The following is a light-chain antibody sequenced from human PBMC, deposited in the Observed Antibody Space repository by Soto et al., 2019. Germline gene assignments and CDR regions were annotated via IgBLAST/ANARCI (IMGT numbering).Light chain of an antibody. CDR2: EVT. CDR1: SSDVGRYNL. CDR3: CSDAGSGIYV. J-gene: IGLJ1*01. Sequence: QSVLTQPASVSGSPGQSITISCTGTSSDVGRYNLVSWYQQHPGKVPKVMIYEVTKRPSGVSNRFSGSKSGNMAFLTISGLQAEDEADYYCCSDAGSGIYVFGTGTKVTVL. V-gene: IGLV2-23*02.